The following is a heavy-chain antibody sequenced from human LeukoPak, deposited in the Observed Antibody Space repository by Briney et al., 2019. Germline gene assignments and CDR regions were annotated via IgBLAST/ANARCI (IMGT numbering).Heavy chain of an antibody. CDR3: ASRYYYDSMGYYLDEY. Sequence: ASVKVSCKASGYTFTGYYMHWVRQAPGQGLEWMGRINPNSGGTNYAQKFQGRVTMTRDTSISTAYMELSRLRSDDTAVYYCASRYYYDSMGYYLDEYWGQGTLVTVSS. CDR1: GYTFTGYY. D-gene: IGHD3-22*01. J-gene: IGHJ4*02. CDR2: INPNSGGT. V-gene: IGHV1-2*06.